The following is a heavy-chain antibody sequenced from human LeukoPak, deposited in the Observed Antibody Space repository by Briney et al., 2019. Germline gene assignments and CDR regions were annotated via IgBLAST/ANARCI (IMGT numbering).Heavy chain of an antibody. CDR3: ARAPDNSRYYFDY. V-gene: IGHV1-46*01. D-gene: IGHD2/OR15-2a*01. J-gene: IGHJ4*02. CDR1: GYTFSSYY. CDR2: INPSGGST. Sequence: GASVTLSCTASGYTFSSYYIHWVRQAPGQGLEWMGVINPSGGSTYYAQKFQGRVTMTRDMSTSTVYMEMSSLRSEDTAVYYCARAPDNSRYYFDYWGQGTLVTVSS.